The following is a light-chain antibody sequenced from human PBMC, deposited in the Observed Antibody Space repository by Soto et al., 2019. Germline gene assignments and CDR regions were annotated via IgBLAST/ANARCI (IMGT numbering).Light chain of an antibody. CDR1: GSNIGSNY. CDR3: SAWDDSLSGRL. CDR2: HNN. Sequence: QPVLTQPPSASGTPGQRVTISCSGSGSNIGSNYVSWYQHLPGTAPHLLIYHNNRRPSGVPDRFSASKSGTSASLAISGLRSEDEADYYCSAWDDSLSGRLFGVGTQLTVL. V-gene: IGLV1-47*01. J-gene: IGLJ2*01.